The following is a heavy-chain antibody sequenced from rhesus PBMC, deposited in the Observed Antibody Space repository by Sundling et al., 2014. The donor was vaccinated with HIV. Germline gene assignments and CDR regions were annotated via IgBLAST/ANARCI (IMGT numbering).Heavy chain of an antibody. D-gene: IGHD6-31*01. V-gene: IGHV3-8*01. CDR1: GFTFSSYY. J-gene: IGHJ3*01. CDR2: INTGGGST. CDR3: AKDYGAAAGTDAFDF. Sequence: EVQLVESGGGLVQPGGSLRLSCTGSGFTFSSYYMYWVRQAPGKGLEWVSAINTGGGSTWYTDSVKGRFTISKENAKNTLYLQMDSLRPEDTAVYYCAKDYGAAAGTDAFDFRGQGLRVTVSS.